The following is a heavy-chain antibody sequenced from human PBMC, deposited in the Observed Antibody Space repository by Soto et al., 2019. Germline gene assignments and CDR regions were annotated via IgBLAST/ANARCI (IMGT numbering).Heavy chain of an antibody. V-gene: IGHV4-30-4*01. CDR3: ARAAAPDEYDPDRCYYAFHX. Sequence: PSETLSLTCTVSGASISSVDYYWSWIRQPPGKGLEFIGNIFYGGSTYYNPSLKSRLGISVDTSKNQFSLRLSSLTAADTAVYFCARAAAPDEYDPDRCYYAFHXWGRGVLVTVSX. CDR1: GASISSVDYY. CDR2: IFYGGST. D-gene: IGHD3-10*01. J-gene: IGHJ4*02.